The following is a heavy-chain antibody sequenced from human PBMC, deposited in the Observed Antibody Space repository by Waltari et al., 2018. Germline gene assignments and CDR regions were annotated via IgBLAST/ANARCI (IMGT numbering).Heavy chain of an antibody. Sequence: QLQLQESGPRLVKPSETLSLICSVSGVSITSNRHYWAWIHQSPGQGLEWIGTISYSGTTYISPSLKSRVSVSRDTSKNQVSLTLGSVTAADMAVYYCATYIGASVGTAAFDVWGQGTMVTVSS. D-gene: IGHD5-12*01. CDR2: ISYSGTT. CDR3: ATYIGASVGTAAFDV. V-gene: IGHV4-39*01. CDR1: GVSITSNRHY. J-gene: IGHJ3*01.